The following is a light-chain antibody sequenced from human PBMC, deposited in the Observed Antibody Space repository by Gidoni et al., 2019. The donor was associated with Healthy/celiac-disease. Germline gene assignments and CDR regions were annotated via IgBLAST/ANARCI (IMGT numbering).Light chain of an antibody. V-gene: IGKV3-11*01. CDR1: QSVSSY. CDR3: QQRSNWPLT. Sequence: DIVLTQSPATLSLSPGERATLSCRASQSVSSYLAWYQQKPGQAPRLLIYDASNRATGIPARFSGSGSGTDFTLTISSLEPEDFAVYYCQQRSNWPLTFXGGTKVEIK. J-gene: IGKJ4*01. CDR2: DAS.